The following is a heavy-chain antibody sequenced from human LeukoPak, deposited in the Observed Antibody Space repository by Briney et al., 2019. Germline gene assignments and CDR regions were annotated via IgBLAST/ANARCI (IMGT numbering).Heavy chain of an antibody. D-gene: IGHD2-2*01. CDR3: ARDVARGLIVVVPAAIGEFDY. CDR1: GFTFSSYA. Sequence: GGSLRLSCAASGFTFSSYAMHWVRQAPGKGLEWVAVISYDGSNKYYAGSVKGRFTISRDNSKNTLYLQMNSLRAEDTAVYYCARDVARGLIVVVPAAIGEFDYWGQGTLVTVSS. V-gene: IGHV3-30-3*01. CDR2: ISYDGSNK. J-gene: IGHJ4*02.